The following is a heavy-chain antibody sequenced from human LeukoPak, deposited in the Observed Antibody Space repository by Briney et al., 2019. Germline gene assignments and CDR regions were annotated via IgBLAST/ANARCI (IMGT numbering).Heavy chain of an antibody. V-gene: IGHV1-18*01. CDR2: ISGYNGNT. CDR1: GGTFSSYA. D-gene: IGHD3-22*01. CDR3: ARDLEGYYDSN. Sequence: ASVKVSCKTSGGTFSSYAISWVRQAPGQGLEWMGWISGYNGNTNYAQKLQGRVTMTTDTPTSTAYMELRSLRSDDTAVYYCARDLEGYYDSNWGQGTLVTVSS. J-gene: IGHJ4*02.